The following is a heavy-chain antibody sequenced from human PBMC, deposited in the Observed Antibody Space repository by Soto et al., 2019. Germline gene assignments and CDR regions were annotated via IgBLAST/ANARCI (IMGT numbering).Heavy chain of an antibody. D-gene: IGHD6-13*01. J-gene: IGHJ6*02. CDR3: AKDPYSSSWRYYYYGMDV. CDR2: IWYDGSNK. V-gene: IGHV3-30*02. CDR1: GFTFSSYG. Sequence: GGSLRLSCAASGFTFSSYGMHWVRQAPGKGLEWVAVIWYDGSNKYYADSVKGRFTISRDNSKNTLYLQMNSLRAEDTAVYYCAKDPYSSSWRYYYYGMDVWGQGTTVTVSS.